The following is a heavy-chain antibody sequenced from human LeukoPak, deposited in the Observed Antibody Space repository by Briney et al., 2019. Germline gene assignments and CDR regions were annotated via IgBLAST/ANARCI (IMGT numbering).Heavy chain of an antibody. CDR2: INLKSGGT. J-gene: IGHJ6*03. V-gene: IGHV1-2*02. CDR1: GYTFTGYY. Sequence: ASVKVSCKASGYTFTGYYMHWVRQAPGQGLEWMGWINLKSGGTNSAEKFQVRVTMTRDTTTSTAYMELSRLRFDDTAVYYCARDWGCSSTSCSVEGIYYYYMDVWGKGTTVTVSS. D-gene: IGHD2-2*01. CDR3: ARDWGCSSTSCSVEGIYYYYMDV.